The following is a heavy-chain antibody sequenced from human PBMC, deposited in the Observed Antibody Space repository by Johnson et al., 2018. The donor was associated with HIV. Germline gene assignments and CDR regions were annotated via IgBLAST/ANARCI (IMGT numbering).Heavy chain of an antibody. D-gene: IGHD3-16*01. CDR3: ARERRPWGPDAFDI. CDR1: GFTFSSYA. Sequence: EVQLVESGGGLVQPGGSLRLSCAASGFTFSSYAMSWVRQAPGKGLAWVANIKHDGREQYYVDSVKGRFTISRDNAKNTLYLQLNSLRAEDTAVYYCARERRPWGPDAFDIWGQGTMVTGSS. V-gene: IGHV3-7*01. CDR2: IKHDGREQ. J-gene: IGHJ3*02.